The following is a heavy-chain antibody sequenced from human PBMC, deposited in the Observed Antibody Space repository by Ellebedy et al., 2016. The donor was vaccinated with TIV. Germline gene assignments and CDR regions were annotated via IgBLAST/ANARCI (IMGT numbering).Heavy chain of an antibody. CDR3: ARALFDVWGGYPLNY. D-gene: IGHD3-3*01. J-gene: IGHJ4*02. CDR2: IKRDGSEK. V-gene: IGHV3-7*03. Sequence: GESLKISCAASGFTFSRHAMTWVRQAPGKGPQWVAHIKRDGSEKYYADSVKGRFTISRDNAANSLYLQMNSLRVDDTAVYYCARALFDVWGGYPLNYWGRGTLVTVSS. CDR1: GFTFSRHA.